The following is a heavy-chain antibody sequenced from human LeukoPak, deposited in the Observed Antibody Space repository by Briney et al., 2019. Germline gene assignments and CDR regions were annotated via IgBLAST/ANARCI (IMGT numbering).Heavy chain of an antibody. Sequence: SQTLSLTCTVSGGSISSGSHYWSWIRQPAGKGLEWIVRISTSGSTHYNPSLKSRVTISVDTSKNQFSLKLSSVTAADTAVYYCAREFGYAVTSLDYWGQGTLVTVSS. CDR2: ISTSGST. D-gene: IGHD4-17*01. V-gene: IGHV4-61*02. CDR3: AREFGYAVTSLDY. J-gene: IGHJ4*02. CDR1: GGSISSGSHY.